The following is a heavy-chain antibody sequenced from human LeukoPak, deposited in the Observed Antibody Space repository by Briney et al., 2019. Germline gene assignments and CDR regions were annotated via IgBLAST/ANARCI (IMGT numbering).Heavy chain of an antibody. D-gene: IGHD3-22*01. J-gene: IGHJ4*02. Sequence: GGSLRLSCAASGFTLDDYGVSWVPRAPGKGLEWVSGFNWKGGSTGYADSVKGRFPIPRDNAKNSLYLQMNSLRAEDRALYYCARGQYYYDSGGYYSDTDYWGEGALVTVSP. V-gene: IGHV3-20*04. CDR2: FNWKGGST. CDR1: GFTLDDYG. CDR3: ARGQYYYDSGGYYSDTDY.